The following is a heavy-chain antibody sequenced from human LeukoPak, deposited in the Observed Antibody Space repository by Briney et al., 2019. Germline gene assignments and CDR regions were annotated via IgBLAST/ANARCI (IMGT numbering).Heavy chain of an antibody. D-gene: IGHD3-9*01. V-gene: IGHV1-18*01. CDR2: ISAYNGNT. J-gene: IGHJ4*02. CDR1: GYTFTSYG. Sequence: ASLKASCKASGYTFTSYGISRVPQSPGQGLEWMRWISAYNGNTNYTKNLPARVTMTKDTCTSTAYMELRSLRSDDTAVYYCAILGRLRYFDWLLDYWGQGTLVTVSS. CDR3: AILGRLRYFDWLLDY.